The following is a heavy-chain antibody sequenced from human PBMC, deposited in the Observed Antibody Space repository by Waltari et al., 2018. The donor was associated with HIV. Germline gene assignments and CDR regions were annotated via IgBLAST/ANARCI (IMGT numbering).Heavy chain of an antibody. V-gene: IGHV1-18*01. CDR1: GFTFTNYV. CDR2: ISAYDGNR. J-gene: IGHJ6*02. CDR3: GRGGGSWLYDMYYYQGMDV. D-gene: IGHD3-10*01. Sequence: VQLVQSGPEMRKPGASVKISCRASGFTFTNYVFSWVRQAPGQGLEWLGWISAYDGNRDLAQRFKDRVTLTTDSSTTTAYLEMRNLSSDETATVYCGRGGGSWLYDMYYYQGMDVWGQGTAVTVSS.